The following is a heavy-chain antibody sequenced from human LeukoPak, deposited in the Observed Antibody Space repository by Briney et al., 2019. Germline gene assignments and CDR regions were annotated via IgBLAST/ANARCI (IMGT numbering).Heavy chain of an antibody. CDR1: GYTFTSYG. CDR2: ISACNGNT. CDR3: ARDRNTDFWSGYYTNYFDY. Sequence: ASVKVSCKASGYTFTSYGISWVRQAPGQGLEWMGWISACNGNTNYAQKLQGRVTMTTDTSTSTAYMELRSLRSDDTAVYYCARDRNTDFWSGYYTNYFDYWGQGTLVTVSS. D-gene: IGHD3-3*01. J-gene: IGHJ4*02. V-gene: IGHV1-18*01.